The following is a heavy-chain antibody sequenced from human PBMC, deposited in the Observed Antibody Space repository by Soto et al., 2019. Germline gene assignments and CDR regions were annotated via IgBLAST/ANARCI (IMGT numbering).Heavy chain of an antibody. CDR2: IYHIGST. V-gene: IGHV4-4*02. D-gene: IGHD2-2*02. CDR3: ASLPPRIEATFLPIPP. CDR1: GDSVSSSNW. Sequence: VQLQQSGPGLVKPSGTLSLTCTVSGDSVSSSNWWSWVRQSPGKGLESIGDIYHIGSTNYNPSLRGRDTISLDKSQNQYSMPWKYVTAPDTAAYSCASLPPRIEATFLPIPPWGQGTLVTVSS. J-gene: IGHJ5*02.